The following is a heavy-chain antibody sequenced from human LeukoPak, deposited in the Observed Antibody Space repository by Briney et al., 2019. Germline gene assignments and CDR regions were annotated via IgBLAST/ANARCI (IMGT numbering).Heavy chain of an antibody. CDR3: ARRFYYAMDV. D-gene: IGHD3-16*01. CDR1: GFTFSTYV. V-gene: IGHV3-64D*06. Sequence: GGSLRLSCSVSGFTFSTYVMHWVRQAPGKGLEYVSAISSNGDNTYYADSVKGRFTISRDNSKNTLYLQMSSLRSDDAAVYYCARRFYYAMDVWGQGTTVTVSS. J-gene: IGHJ6*02. CDR2: ISSNGDNT.